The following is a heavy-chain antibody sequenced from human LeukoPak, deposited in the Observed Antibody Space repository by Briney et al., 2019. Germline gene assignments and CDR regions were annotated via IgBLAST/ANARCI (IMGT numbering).Heavy chain of an antibody. D-gene: IGHD1-7*01. Sequence: SETLSLTCAVSGGSISSGGYSWSWIRQPPGKGLEWIGEINHSGSTNYNPSLKSRVTISVDTSKNQFSLKLSSVTAADTAVYYCARDRAGTISYFDYWGQGTLVTVSS. CDR1: GGSISSGGYS. CDR3: ARDRAGTISYFDY. CDR2: INHSGST. J-gene: IGHJ4*02. V-gene: IGHV4-30-2*01.